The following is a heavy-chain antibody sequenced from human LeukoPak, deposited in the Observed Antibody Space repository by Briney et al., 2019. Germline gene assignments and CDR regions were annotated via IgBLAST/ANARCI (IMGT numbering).Heavy chain of an antibody. J-gene: IGHJ3*02. CDR1: GGSISSSSYY. Sequence: SETLSLTCTVSGGSISSSSYYWDWIRQPAGEGLEWIGRISPSGTTNYSPSLKSRVTMSLDTSKSQISLKLTSVTAADTAVYYCARVQLPDITGAFDIWGQGTMVTVSS. CDR2: ISPSGTT. D-gene: IGHD3-3*01. V-gene: IGHV4-61*02. CDR3: ARVQLPDITGAFDI.